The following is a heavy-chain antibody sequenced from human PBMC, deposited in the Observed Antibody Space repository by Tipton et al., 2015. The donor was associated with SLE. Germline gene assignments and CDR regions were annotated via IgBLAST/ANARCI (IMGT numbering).Heavy chain of an antibody. Sequence: TLSLTCTVSGGSISSSIYYRGWIRQPPGKGLERIGSFSYRGSTSHNPSLKSRVTISADTSKNQFSLHLSAVTAADTAIYYCAKNKAVPENWGQGTLVTVSS. CDR1: GGSISSSIYY. CDR2: FSYRGST. V-gene: IGHV4-39*07. D-gene: IGHD6-19*01. J-gene: IGHJ4*02. CDR3: AKNKAVPEN.